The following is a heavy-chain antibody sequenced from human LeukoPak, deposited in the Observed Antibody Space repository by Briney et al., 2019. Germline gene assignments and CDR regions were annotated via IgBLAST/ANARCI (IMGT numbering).Heavy chain of an antibody. V-gene: IGHV4-59*01. CDR3: ARVIWSPHDYYYGMDV. J-gene: IGHJ6*02. Sequence: SETLSLTCTVSGGSISSYYWSWIRQPPGKGLEWIGYIYYSGSTNYNPSLKSRVTISVDTSKNQFSLKLSSVTAADTAVYYCARVIWSPHDYYYGMDVWGQGTTVTVSS. CDR1: GGSISSYY. D-gene: IGHD3-10*01. CDR2: IYYSGST.